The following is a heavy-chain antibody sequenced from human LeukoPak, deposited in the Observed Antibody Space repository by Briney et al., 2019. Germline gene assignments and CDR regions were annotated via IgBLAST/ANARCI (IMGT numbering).Heavy chain of an antibody. J-gene: IGHJ4*02. CDR1: GFTFSSYW. V-gene: IGHV3-7*03. D-gene: IGHD6-13*01. CDR2: IKQDGSEK. Sequence: GGSLRLSCAASGFTFSSYWMSWVRQAPGKGLEWVANIKQDGSEKYYVDSVEGRFTISRDNSKNTLYLQMNSLRAEDTAVYYCATYSSSWYCFDYWGQGTLVTVSS. CDR3: ATYSSSWYCFDY.